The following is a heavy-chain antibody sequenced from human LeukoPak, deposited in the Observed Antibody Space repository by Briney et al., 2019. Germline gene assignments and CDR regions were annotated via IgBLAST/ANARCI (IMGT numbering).Heavy chain of an antibody. CDR3: ARDPTGYPSGAFDI. J-gene: IGHJ3*02. CDR2: LYYSGST. D-gene: IGHD3-10*01. CDR1: GFYICSYY. Sequence: SETVSCTCSVSGFYICSYYWRWMRQAPGKGREGIGYLYYSGSTNYNPSHKSRVTISVDTSKNQFSLKLSSVTAADTAVYYCARDPTGYPSGAFDIWGQGTMVTVSS. V-gene: IGHV4-59*01.